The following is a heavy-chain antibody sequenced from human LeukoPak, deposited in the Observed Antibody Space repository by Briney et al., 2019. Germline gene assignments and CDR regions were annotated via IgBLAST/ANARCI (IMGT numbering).Heavy chain of an antibody. CDR1: GYTFTGYY. V-gene: IGHV1-2*02. J-gene: IGHJ4*02. CDR2: INPNSGGT. CDR3: ARSPDILTGENFDY. D-gene: IGHD3-9*01. Sequence: GASVKVSCKASGYTFTGYYMHWVRQAPGQGLEWMGWINPNSGGTYYAQKFQGRVTMTRDMSISTAYMELSRLRSDDTAVYYCARSPDILTGENFDYWGQGTLVTVSS.